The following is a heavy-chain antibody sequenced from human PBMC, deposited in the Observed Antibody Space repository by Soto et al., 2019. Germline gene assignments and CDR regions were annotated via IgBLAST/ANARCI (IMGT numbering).Heavy chain of an antibody. CDR3: ARASYDFCSGYYSYFDY. J-gene: IGHJ4*02. CDR1: RLAFTSYG. D-gene: IGHD3-3*01. CDR2: ISAYNGNT. V-gene: IGHV1-18*01. Sequence: GAPAKPSSKASRLAFTSYGLSWVRQATGQGLEWMGWISAYNGNTNYAQKLQGRVTMTTDTSTSTAYMELRSLRSDDTAVYYCARASYDFCSGYYSYFDYWGQGTLVTVSS.